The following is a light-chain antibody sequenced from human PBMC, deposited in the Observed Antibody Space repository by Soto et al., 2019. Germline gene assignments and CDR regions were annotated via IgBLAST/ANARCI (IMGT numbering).Light chain of an antibody. CDR3: QQYNRT. J-gene: IGKJ1*01. CDR2: KAS. CDR1: QSISSW. V-gene: IGKV1-5*03. Sequence: DIQMTQSPSTLSASVGDRVTITCRASQSISSWLAWYQQKPGKAPKLLIYKASTLESGVPSNFSGSGSGTEFTLTISSLQPEDFATYYCQQYNRTFGQGTKVDI.